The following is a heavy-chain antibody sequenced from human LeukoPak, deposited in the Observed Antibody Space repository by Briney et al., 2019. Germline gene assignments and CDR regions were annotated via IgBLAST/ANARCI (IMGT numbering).Heavy chain of an antibody. J-gene: IGHJ4*02. V-gene: IGHV1-46*01. Sequence: ASVKVSCKASGYTFTSYYMDWVRQAPGQGLEWMGIINPSGGSTSYAQKFQGRVTMTRDMSTSTVYMELSSLRSEDTAVYYCARDDSSGPYDYWGQGTLVTVSS. CDR1: GYTFTSYY. CDR3: ARDDSSGPYDY. CDR2: INPSGGST. D-gene: IGHD3-10*01.